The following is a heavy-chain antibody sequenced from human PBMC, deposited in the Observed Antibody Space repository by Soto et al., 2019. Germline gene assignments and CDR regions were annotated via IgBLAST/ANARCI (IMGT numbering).Heavy chain of an antibody. V-gene: IGHV3-23*01. Sequence: EVQLLESGGGLVQPGGSLRLSCAASGFTFSSYAMTWVRQAPGKGLEWVSVISGSGGSTNYVDSVKGRFTFSRDNSKNTLYLQMNSLRAEDTGVYYCAQVHTRGYYFDYWGQGTLVTVSS. CDR3: AQVHTRGYYFDY. J-gene: IGHJ4*02. D-gene: IGHD3-10*01. CDR1: GFTFSSYA. CDR2: ISGSGGST.